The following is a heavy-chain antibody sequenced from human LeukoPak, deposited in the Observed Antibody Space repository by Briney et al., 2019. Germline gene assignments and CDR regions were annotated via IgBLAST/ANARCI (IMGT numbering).Heavy chain of an antibody. V-gene: IGHV3-66*01. CDR1: EFSVGSNY. D-gene: IGHD5-18*01. CDR2: IYSGGST. CDR3: ANDLGWIQLNLG. Sequence: GGSLRLSCAASEFSVGSNYMTWVRQAPGKGLEWVSLIYSGGSTYYADSVKGRFTISRDNSKNTVYLQMNSLRAEDTAVYYCANDLGWIQLNLGRGQGTLVTVSS. J-gene: IGHJ4*02.